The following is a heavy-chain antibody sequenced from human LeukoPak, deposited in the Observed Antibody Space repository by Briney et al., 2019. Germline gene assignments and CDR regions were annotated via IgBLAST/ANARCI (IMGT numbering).Heavy chain of an antibody. CDR1: GGSISSYY. CDR2: IYYSGST. Sequence: SETLSLTCTVSGGSISSYYWSWIRQPPEKGLEWIGYIYYSGSTNYNPSLKSRVTISVDTSKNQFSLKLSSVTAADTAVYYCARAARLKYGDYFDYWGQGTLVTVSS. D-gene: IGHD4-17*01. J-gene: IGHJ4*02. CDR3: ARAARLKYGDYFDY. V-gene: IGHV4-59*01.